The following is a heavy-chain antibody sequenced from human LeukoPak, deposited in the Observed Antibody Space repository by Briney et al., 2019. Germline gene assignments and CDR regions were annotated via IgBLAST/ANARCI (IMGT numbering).Heavy chain of an antibody. CDR3: ARDYSGGQWLVHLNY. CDR1: GYTFTGYY. D-gene: IGHD6-19*01. CDR2: INPNSGGT. Sequence: ASVKVSCKASGYTFTGYYMHWVRQAPGQGLEWMGWINPNSGGTNYAQKFQGRVTMTRDTSISTAYMELSRLKSDDTAVYYSARDYSGGQWLVHLNYWGQGTLVTVSS. J-gene: IGHJ4*02. V-gene: IGHV1-2*02.